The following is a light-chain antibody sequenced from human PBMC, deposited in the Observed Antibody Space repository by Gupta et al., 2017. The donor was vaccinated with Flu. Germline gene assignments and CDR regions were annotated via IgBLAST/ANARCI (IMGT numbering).Light chain of an antibody. CDR2: GAS. V-gene: IGKV1-39*01. CDR3: QHSYTTSFI. CDR1: QSISRY. Sequence: DIQMTQSPSSLSASVGDRVTLTCRASQSISRYLSWYQQQPGKAPKLLIYGASSLQSGVPSRFSGSGSGTDFTLTITSLQREDFATYYCQHSYTTSFIFGGGTKVDIK. J-gene: IGKJ4*01.